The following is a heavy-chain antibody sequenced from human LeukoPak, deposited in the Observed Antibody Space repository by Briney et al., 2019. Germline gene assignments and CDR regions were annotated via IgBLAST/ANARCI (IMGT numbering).Heavy chain of an antibody. CDR2: ISGSGGST. Sequence: GGSLRLSCAASGFTFSDYYMSWIRQAPGKGLEWVSAISGSGGSTYYADSVKGRFTISRDNSKNTLYLQMNSLRAEDTAVYYCAKRACSSTSCYTEFDYWGQGTLVTVSS. V-gene: IGHV3-23*01. CDR1: GFTFSDYY. J-gene: IGHJ4*02. D-gene: IGHD2-2*02. CDR3: AKRACSSTSCYTEFDY.